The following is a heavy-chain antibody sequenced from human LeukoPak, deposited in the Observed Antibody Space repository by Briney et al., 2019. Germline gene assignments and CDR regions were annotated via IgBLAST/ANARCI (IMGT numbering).Heavy chain of an antibody. CDR2: IYTSGST. Sequence: SSETLSLTCTVSGGSISSYYWSWIRQPAGKGLEWIGRIYTSGSTNYNPSLKSRVTMSVDTSKNQFSLKLSSVTAADTAVYYCARGGPGDIVVVPAAPTLYNWFDPWGQGTLVTVSS. J-gene: IGHJ5*02. D-gene: IGHD2-2*01. CDR3: ARGGPGDIVVVPAAPTLYNWFDP. V-gene: IGHV4-4*07. CDR1: GGSISSYY.